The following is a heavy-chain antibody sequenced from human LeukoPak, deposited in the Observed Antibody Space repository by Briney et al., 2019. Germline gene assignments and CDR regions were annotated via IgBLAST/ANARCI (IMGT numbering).Heavy chain of an antibody. D-gene: IGHD6-13*01. CDR3: ARDWEAAYYFDY. CDR1: GFTFSSYA. J-gene: IGHJ4*02. CDR2: ISYDGSNK. Sequence: GGSLRLSCTASGFTFSSYAMHWVRQAPGKGLEWVAVISYDGSNKYYADSVKGRFTISRGNSKNTLYLQMNSLRAEDTAVYYCARDWEAAYYFDYWGQGTLVTVSS. V-gene: IGHV3-30-3*01.